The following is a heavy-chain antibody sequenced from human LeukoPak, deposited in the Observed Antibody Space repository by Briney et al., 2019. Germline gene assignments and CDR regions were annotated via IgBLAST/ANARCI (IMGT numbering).Heavy chain of an antibody. CDR2: ISSSSSYI. J-gene: IGHJ3*02. CDR1: GFTFSSYS. D-gene: IGHD2-15*01. V-gene: IGHV3-21*04. CDR3: ARERCSGGSCYLHDAFDI. Sequence: PGGSLRLSCAASGFTFSSYSMNWVRQAPGKGLEWVSCISSSSSYIYYADSVKGRFTISRDNAKNSLYLQMNSLRAEGTAVYYCARERCSGGSCYLHDAFDIWGQGTMVTVSS.